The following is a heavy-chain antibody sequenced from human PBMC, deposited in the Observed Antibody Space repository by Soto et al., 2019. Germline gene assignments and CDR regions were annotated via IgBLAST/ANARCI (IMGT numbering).Heavy chain of an antibody. CDR2: VHHSGTT. J-gene: IGHJ4*02. CDR3: GRNRHYCADH. V-gene: IGHV4-4*02. D-gene: IGHD2-21*01. CDR1: GGSISIGYW. Sequence: QVQLQESGPGLVKPSETLSLTCVVSGGSISIGYWWTWVRQTPGKGLEWIGEVHHSGTTNYNPSLKSRVTISVDKSKNQFSLNLNSLTAADTAIYYCGRNRHYCADHWGQGSLVTVSS.